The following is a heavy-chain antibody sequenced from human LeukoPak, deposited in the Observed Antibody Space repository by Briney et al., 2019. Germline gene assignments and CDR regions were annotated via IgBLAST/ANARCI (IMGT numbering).Heavy chain of an antibody. CDR1: GGTFSSYA. D-gene: IGHD3-22*01. V-gene: IGHV1-69*05. CDR2: IIPIFGTA. Sequence: SVKVSCKASGGTFSSYAISWVRHAPGQGLEWMGRIIPIFGTANYAQKFQGRVTITTDESTSTAYMELSSLRSEDTAVYYCARDYYDSSGYSLSDYWGQGTLVTVSS. CDR3: ARDYYDSSGYSLSDY. J-gene: IGHJ4*02.